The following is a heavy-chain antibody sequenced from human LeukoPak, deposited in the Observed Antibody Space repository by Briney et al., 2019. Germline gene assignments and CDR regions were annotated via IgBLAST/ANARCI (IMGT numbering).Heavy chain of an antibody. V-gene: IGHV3-23*01. Sequence: GGSLRLSCAASGFTFSSYAMSWVRQAPGKGLEWVSAISGSGGSTYYADSVKGRFTISRGNSKNMLYLQMNSLRAEDTAVYYCAKSPRIVGAIPNDYWGQGTLVTVSS. CDR1: GFTFSSYA. J-gene: IGHJ4*02. CDR3: AKSPRIVGAIPNDY. D-gene: IGHD1-26*01. CDR2: ISGSGGST.